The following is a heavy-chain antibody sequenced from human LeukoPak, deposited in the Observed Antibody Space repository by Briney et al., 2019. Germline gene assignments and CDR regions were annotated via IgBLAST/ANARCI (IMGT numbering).Heavy chain of an antibody. J-gene: IGHJ4*02. V-gene: IGHV3-30-3*01. CDR2: ISYDGSNK. CDR3: ARDLPGGGYYFDY. Sequence: GGSLRLSCAASGFTFSSYAMHWVRQAPGKGLEWVAVISYDGSNKYYADSVKGRFTISRDNSKNTLYLQMNSLRAEDTAVYYCARDLPGGGYYFDYWGQGTLVTVSS. CDR1: GFTFSSYA. D-gene: IGHD3-16*01.